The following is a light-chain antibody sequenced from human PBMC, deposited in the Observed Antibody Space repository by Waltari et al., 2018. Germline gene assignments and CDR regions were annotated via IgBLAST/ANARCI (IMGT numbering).Light chain of an antibody. CDR3: QQYNSYLMYT. CDR1: QSINSW. V-gene: IGKV1-5*03. CDR2: KAS. Sequence: IQITPSPSTLSASVGDRVTITCRASQSINSWLAWYQQKPGKAPKLLIYKASSLESGVPSRFSGSVSGTEFTLTISSLQPDDLATYYCQQYNSYLMYTFGQGTKLEIK. J-gene: IGKJ2*01.